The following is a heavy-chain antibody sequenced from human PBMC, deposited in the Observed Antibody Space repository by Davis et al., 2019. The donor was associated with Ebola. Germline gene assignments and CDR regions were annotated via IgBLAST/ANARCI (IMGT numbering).Heavy chain of an antibody. CDR2: INTRGDAR. V-gene: IGHV3-48*02. Sequence: GGSLKISCVTSGFTFTSYSFNWVRQTPGKGLEWIAHINTRGDARVYADSVKGRFTISRDDATNSLSLQMDALKYEDTAVYYCARDYLFAFDSWGQGTPVTVSS. CDR3: ARDYLFAFDS. J-gene: IGHJ4*02. D-gene: IGHD3-16*02. CDR1: GFTFTSYS.